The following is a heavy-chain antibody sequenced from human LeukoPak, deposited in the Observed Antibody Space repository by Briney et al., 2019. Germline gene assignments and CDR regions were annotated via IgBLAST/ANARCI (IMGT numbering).Heavy chain of an antibody. Sequence: GASVKVSCKGSGYTFTSYDINWVRQATGQGLEWMGWMNPNSGNTGYAQKFQGRVTITRNTSISTAYMELSSLRSEDTAVYYCALGRSGYDFDYWGQGTLVTVSS. J-gene: IGHJ4*02. D-gene: IGHD3-22*01. CDR3: ALGRSGYDFDY. V-gene: IGHV1-8*03. CDR1: GYTFTSYD. CDR2: MNPNSGNT.